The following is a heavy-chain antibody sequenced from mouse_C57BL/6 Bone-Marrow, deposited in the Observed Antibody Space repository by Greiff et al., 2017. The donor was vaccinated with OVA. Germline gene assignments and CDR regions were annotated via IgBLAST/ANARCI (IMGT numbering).Heavy chain of an antibody. CDR3: AREALRNYFDY. D-gene: IGHD3-2*02. Sequence: VQLQESGAELVKPGASVKISCKASGYAFSSYWINWVKQRPGKGLEWIGQIYPGDGDTNYNGKFKGKATLTADKSSSTAYMQLSSLTSEDSAVYFCAREALRNYFDYWGQGTTLTVSS. CDR2: IYPGDGDT. V-gene: IGHV1-80*01. J-gene: IGHJ2*01. CDR1: GYAFSSYW.